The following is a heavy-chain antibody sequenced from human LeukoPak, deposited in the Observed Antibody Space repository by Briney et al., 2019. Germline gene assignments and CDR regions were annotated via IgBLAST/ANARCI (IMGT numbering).Heavy chain of an antibody. V-gene: IGHV4-59*08. D-gene: IGHD3-22*01. J-gene: IGHJ4*02. CDR3: ARGADDTTGYYPFDY. Sequence: SETLSLTCTVSGGSISTHYWDWIRQPPGKGLEWIGYIYYTGNTYCNPSLKSRVSISVDTSKNHFSLNLSSVTAADTAVYYCARGADDTTGYYPFDYWGQGTLVTVSS. CDR2: IYYTGNT. CDR1: GGSISTHY.